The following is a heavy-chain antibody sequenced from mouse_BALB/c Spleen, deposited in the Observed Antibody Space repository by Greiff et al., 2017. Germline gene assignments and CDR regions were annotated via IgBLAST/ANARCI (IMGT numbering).Heavy chain of an antibody. CDR1: GFNIKDYY. J-gene: IGHJ3*01. V-gene: IGHV14-1*02. Sequence: EVQLVESGAELVRPGALVKLSCKASGFNIKDYYMHWVKQRPEQGLEWIGWIDPENGNTIYDPKFQGKASITADTSSNTAYLQLSSLTSEDTAVYYCALYGNYVFAYWGQGTLVTVSA. CDR2: IDPENGNT. D-gene: IGHD2-1*01. CDR3: ALYGNYVFAY.